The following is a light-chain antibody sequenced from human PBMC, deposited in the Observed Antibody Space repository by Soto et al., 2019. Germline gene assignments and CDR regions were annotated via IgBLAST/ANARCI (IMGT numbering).Light chain of an antibody. V-gene: IGLV1-44*01. CDR2: SNN. J-gene: IGLJ2*01. Sequence: QSALTQPPSASGTPGQRVTISCSGGSSNIGSNTVNWYQQLPGTAPQLLIYSNNPRPSGVPDRFSGSKSGTSASLAISGLQSEDEADYYCAAWDDSLNGVFFGGGTKLTVL. CDR3: AAWDDSLNGVF. CDR1: SSNIGSNT.